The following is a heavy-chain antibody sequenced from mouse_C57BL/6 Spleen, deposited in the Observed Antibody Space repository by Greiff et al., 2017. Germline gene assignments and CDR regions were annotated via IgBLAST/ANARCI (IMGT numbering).Heavy chain of an antibody. Sequence: VQLQQPGAELVMPGASVKLSCKASGYTFTSYWMHWVKQRPGQGLEWIGEIDPSDSYTNYNQKFKGKSTLTVDKSSSTAYMQLSSLTSEDSAVYYCARSGYYYGSSSLYAMDYWGQGTSVTVSS. D-gene: IGHD1-1*01. V-gene: IGHV1-69*01. CDR2: IDPSDSYT. CDR1: GYTFTSYW. CDR3: ARSGYYYGSSSLYAMDY. J-gene: IGHJ4*01.